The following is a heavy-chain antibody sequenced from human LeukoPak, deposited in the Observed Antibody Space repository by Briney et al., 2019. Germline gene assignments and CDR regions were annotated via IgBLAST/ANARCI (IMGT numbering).Heavy chain of an antibody. D-gene: IGHD6-13*01. J-gene: IGHJ3*02. Sequence: PGGSLRLSCAASGFTFSSYGMHWVRQAPGKGLEWVAVIWYDGSNKYYADSVKGRFTISRDNSKNTLYLQMNSLRAEDTAVYYCAKTLGAAAGPDAFDIWGQGTMVTVSS. V-gene: IGHV3-33*06. CDR2: IWYDGSNK. CDR3: AKTLGAAAGPDAFDI. CDR1: GFTFSSYG.